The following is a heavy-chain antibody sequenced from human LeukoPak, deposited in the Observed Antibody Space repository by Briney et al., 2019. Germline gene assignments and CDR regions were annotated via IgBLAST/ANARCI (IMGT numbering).Heavy chain of an antibody. CDR3: AKDLGYYYDSSGYSLFDY. V-gene: IGHV3-66*01. J-gene: IGHJ4*02. CDR2: FYRDGST. CDR1: GFTVSSNY. D-gene: IGHD3-22*01. Sequence: GGSLRLSCAASGFTVSSNYMSWVRQAPGKGLEWVSVFYRDGSTYYADSVKGRFTISRDNSKNTVYLQMNSLRAEDTAVYYCAKDLGYYYDSSGYSLFDYWGQGTLVTVSS.